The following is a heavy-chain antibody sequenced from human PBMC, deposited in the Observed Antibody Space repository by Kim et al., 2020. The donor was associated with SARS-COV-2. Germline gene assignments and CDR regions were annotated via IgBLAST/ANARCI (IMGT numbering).Heavy chain of an antibody. Sequence: TIYAQKFQGRVTMTEDTSTDTAYMELSSLVSEDTAVYYCATGGYNWNFDYWGQGTLVTVSS. J-gene: IGHJ4*02. V-gene: IGHV1-24*01. CDR2: T. CDR3: ATGGYNWNFDY. D-gene: IGHD1-20*01.